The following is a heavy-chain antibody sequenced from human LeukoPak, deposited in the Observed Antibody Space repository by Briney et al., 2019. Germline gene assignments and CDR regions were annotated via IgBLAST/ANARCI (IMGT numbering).Heavy chain of an antibody. CDR1: GGSISSDY. CDR2: IYPNGPT. J-gene: IGHJ5*02. Sequence: SETLSLTCTVSGGSISSDYWNWLRQPAGKGLEWIGRIYPNGPTNYNPSLKSRLTLSIDTSKNQFSLRLTSVTAADTAVYYCARGRPVGSCFSGSWFDPWGQGTLVTVSS. CDR3: ARGRPVGSCFSGSWFDP. V-gene: IGHV4-4*07. D-gene: IGHD2-15*01.